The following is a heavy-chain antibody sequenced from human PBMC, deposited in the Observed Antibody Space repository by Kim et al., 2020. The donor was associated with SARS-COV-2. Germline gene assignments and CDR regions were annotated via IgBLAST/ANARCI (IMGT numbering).Heavy chain of an antibody. J-gene: IGHJ4*02. D-gene: IGHD5-18*01. CDR2: IIPIFGTA. CDR1: GGTFSSYA. V-gene: IGHV1-69*13. Sequence: SVKVSCKASGGTFSSYAISWVRQAPGQGLEWMGGIIPIFGTANYAQKFQGRVTITADESTSTAYMELSSLRSEDTAVYYCARLWDTAMVDFDYWGQGTLVTVSS. CDR3: ARLWDTAMVDFDY.